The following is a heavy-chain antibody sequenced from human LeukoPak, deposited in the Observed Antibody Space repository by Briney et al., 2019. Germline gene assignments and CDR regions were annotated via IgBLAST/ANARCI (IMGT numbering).Heavy chain of an antibody. J-gene: IGHJ5*02. Sequence: SETLSLTCTVSGGSISSYYWSWIRQPAGKGLEWIGRIYTSGSTNYNPSLKSRVTMSVDTSKNQFSLKLSSVTAADTAVYYCAGGNIGEFNKPTNWFDPWGQGTLVTVSS. V-gene: IGHV4-4*07. CDR2: IYTSGST. CDR1: GGSISSYY. D-gene: IGHD3-10*01. CDR3: AGGNIGEFNKPTNWFDP.